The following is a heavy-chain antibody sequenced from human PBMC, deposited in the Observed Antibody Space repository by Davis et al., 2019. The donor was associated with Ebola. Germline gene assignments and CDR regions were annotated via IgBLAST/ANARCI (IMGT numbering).Heavy chain of an antibody. J-gene: IGHJ3*01. CDR3: AKDTSNIWFDV. Sequence: GESLKISCAASGFIFRNYVMSWVRQAPGKGLEWVSTLCTSADTYYADSVKGRFTISRDNSRNTLYLQMNGLRVEDTAIYYCAKDTSNIWFDVWGQGTMVTVSS. CDR1: GFIFRNYV. CDR2: LCTSADT. D-gene: IGHD1-26*01. V-gene: IGHV3-23*01.